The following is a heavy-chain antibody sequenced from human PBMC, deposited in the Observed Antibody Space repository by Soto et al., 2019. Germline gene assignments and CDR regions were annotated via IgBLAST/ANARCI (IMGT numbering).Heavy chain of an antibody. V-gene: IGHV4-59*12. Sequence: PSETLSLTCTVSGGSISSYYWSWIRQPPGKGLEWIGYIYHSGSTYYNPSLKSRVTISVDRSKNQFSLKLSSVTAADTAVYYCARADYDEQAFDYWGQGTLVTVSS. CDR2: IYHSGST. CDR1: GGSISSYY. J-gene: IGHJ4*02. CDR3: ARADYDEQAFDY. D-gene: IGHD3-22*01.